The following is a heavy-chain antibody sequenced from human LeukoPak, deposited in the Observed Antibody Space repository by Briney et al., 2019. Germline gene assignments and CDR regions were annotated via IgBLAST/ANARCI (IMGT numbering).Heavy chain of an antibody. D-gene: IGHD3-10*01. CDR3: AKGSGTYDIGASFDY. J-gene: IGHJ4*02. CDR1: GFNFSTYS. CDR2: VSGSGGDA. Sequence: GGSLRLSCVASGFNFSTYSMNWVRQAPGKGLEWVSVVSGSGGDAYYADSVKGRFTISRDNSKNTLYLQMSSLSAEDTAVYYCAKGSGTYDIGASFDYWGQGTLVTVSS. V-gene: IGHV3-23*01.